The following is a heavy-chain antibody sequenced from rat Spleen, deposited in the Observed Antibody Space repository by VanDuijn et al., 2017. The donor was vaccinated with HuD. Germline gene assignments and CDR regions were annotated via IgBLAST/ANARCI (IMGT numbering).Heavy chain of an antibody. CDR1: GFTFSNYD. V-gene: IGHV5-7*01. Sequence: EVQLVESGGGLVQPGRSLKLSCAASGFTFSNYDMAWVRQAPTKGLEWVATISYDGSSTYYRDSVKGRFTISRDNAKSTLYLQMDSLRSEDTATYYCARSGGWFAYWGQGTLVTVSS. D-gene: IGHD1-4*01. CDR3: ARSGGWFAY. CDR2: ISYDGSST. J-gene: IGHJ3*01.